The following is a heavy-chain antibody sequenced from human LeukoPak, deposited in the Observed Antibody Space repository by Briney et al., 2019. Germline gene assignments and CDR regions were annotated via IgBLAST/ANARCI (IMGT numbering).Heavy chain of an antibody. V-gene: IGHV4-59*01. J-gene: IGHJ4*02. D-gene: IGHD3-16*02. CDR3: ARGFGELSH. Sequence: PSETLSLTCTVSGGSISSYCWSWIRQPPGKGLEWIGYIYYSGSTNYNPSLKSRVTISVDTSKNQFSLKLSSVTAADTAVYYCARGFGELSHWGQGTLVTVSS. CDR1: GGSISSYC. CDR2: IYYSGST.